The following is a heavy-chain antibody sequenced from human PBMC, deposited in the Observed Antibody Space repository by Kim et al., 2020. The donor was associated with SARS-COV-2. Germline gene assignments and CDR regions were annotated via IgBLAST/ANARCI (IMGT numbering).Heavy chain of an antibody. D-gene: IGHD3-3*01. CDR1: GGSISSGGYY. J-gene: IGHJ6*02. CDR3: ARAHRTIFGVVEYMDV. CDR2: IYYSGST. V-gene: IGHV4-31*03. Sequence: SETLSLTCTVSGGSISSGGYYWSWIRQHPGKDLGWIGYIYYSGSTYYNPSLKSRVTISVDTSKNQFSLKLSSVTAADTAVYYCARAHRTIFGVVEYMDVWGQGTTVTVSS.